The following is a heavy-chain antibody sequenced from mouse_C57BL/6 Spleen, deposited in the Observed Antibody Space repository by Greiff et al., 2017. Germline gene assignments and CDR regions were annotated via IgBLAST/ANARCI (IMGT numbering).Heavy chain of an antibody. D-gene: IGHD2-5*01. CDR3: ARHSNYEAWFAY. V-gene: IGHV1-76*01. Sequence: VQLQQSGAELVRPGASVKLSCKASGYAFTDYYINWVKQRPGQGLEWIARIYPGSGNTYYNEKFKGKATLTAEKSSSTAYMQLSSLTSEASAVYFGARHSNYEAWFAYWGQGTLVTVSA. CDR1: GYAFTDYY. CDR2: IYPGSGNT. J-gene: IGHJ3*01.